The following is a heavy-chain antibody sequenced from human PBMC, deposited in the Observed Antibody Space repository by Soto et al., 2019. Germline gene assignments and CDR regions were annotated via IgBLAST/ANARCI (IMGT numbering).Heavy chain of an antibody. V-gene: IGHV1-18*01. J-gene: IGHJ4*02. CDR2: ISAYNGNT. CDR1: GYTFTMYG. CDR3: ASWSGSYRTRFDY. Sequence: AAVKVSCKASGYTFTMYGISWVRQAPGEGLEWMGWISAYNGNTNYAQKLQGRVTMTTDTSTSTAYMELRSLRSDDTAVYYCASWSGSYRTRFDYWGQGTLVTVSS. D-gene: IGHD1-26*01.